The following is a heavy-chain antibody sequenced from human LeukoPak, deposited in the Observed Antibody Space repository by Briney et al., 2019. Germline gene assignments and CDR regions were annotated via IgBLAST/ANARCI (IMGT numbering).Heavy chain of an antibody. CDR3: ARSSGYYDAFDL. D-gene: IGHD3-22*01. CDR2: NYYSGST. CDR1: GGSISSYY. V-gene: IGHV4-59*08. Sequence: SETLSLTCTVSGGSISSYYWSWIRQPPGKGLEGIGYNYYSGSTNYNPSLKSRVTISVDTSKNQFSLKLSSVTAADTAVYYCARSSGYYDAFDLWGQGTMVTVSS. J-gene: IGHJ3*01.